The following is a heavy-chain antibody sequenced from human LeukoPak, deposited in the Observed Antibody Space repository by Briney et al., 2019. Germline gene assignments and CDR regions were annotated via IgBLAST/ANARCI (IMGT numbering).Heavy chain of an antibody. CDR1: GFTFSSYA. CDR3: ARDLYYYGSGSDNFLYY. CDR2: ISGDGGDT. Sequence: GGSLRLSCAASGFTFSSYAMNWVRQAPGKGLEWVSTISGDGGDTHYADSVRGRFTISRANSKNTLFMQMNSLRAEDTAVYYCARDLYYYGSGSDNFLYYWGQGTLVTVSS. V-gene: IGHV3-23*01. D-gene: IGHD3-10*01. J-gene: IGHJ4*02.